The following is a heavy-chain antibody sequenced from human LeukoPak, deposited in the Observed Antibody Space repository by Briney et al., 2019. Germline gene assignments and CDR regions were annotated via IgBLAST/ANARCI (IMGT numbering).Heavy chain of an antibody. CDR3: ARLKYYYDSSGLPLPDY. Sequence: PSETLSLTCAVYGGSFSGYNWSWIRQPPGKGLEWIGEINHIGSTNYNPSLKSRVTISVDTSKNQFSLKLSSVTAADTAVYYCARLKYYYDSSGLPLPDYWGQGTLVTVSS. D-gene: IGHD3-22*01. CDR2: INHIGST. V-gene: IGHV4-34*01. J-gene: IGHJ4*02. CDR1: GGSFSGYN.